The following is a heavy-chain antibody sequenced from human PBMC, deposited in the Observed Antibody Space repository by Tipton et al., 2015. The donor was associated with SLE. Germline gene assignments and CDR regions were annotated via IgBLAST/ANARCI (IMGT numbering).Heavy chain of an antibody. D-gene: IGHD6-13*01. CDR2: IIPIFGTA. CDR3: ASAGQQLTYSGFDP. J-gene: IGHJ5*02. CDR1: GGTFSSYA. V-gene: IGHV1-69*05. Sequence: QSGPEVKKPGSSVKVSCKASGGTFSSYAISWVRQAPGQGLEWMGGIIPIFGTANYAQNIQGRVTITTDESTSTAYMALSSLRSEDTAGYYCASAGQQLTYSGFDPWGQGTLFTVSS.